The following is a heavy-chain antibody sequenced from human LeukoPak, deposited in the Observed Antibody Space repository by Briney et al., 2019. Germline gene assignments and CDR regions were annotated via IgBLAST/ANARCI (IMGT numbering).Heavy chain of an antibody. CDR1: GFTFSSYA. J-gene: IGHJ4*02. CDR3: AKEGGRRPGIPYHFDY. Sequence: GGSLRLSCAASGFTFSSYAMTWVRQPPGKGPEWVSTISDSGAGAYYADSVKGRFTISRDNSKSTLDLQMNSLRVEDTAVYYCAKEGGRRPGIPYHFDYWGQGTLVTVSS. CDR2: ISDSGAGA. D-gene: IGHD1-26*01. V-gene: IGHV3-23*01.